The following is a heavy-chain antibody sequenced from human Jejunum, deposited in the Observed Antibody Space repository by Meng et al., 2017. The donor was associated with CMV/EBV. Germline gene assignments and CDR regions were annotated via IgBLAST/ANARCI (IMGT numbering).Heavy chain of an antibody. CDR1: GYTFTGSY. CDR3: AKSQSLYSSGWYDY. J-gene: IGHJ4*02. V-gene: IGHV1-2*02. Sequence: SGYTFTGSYMHWVRQAPGQGLVWVGWINPNTGGTNYAQKFQGRVTLTRDTSINTFFMELTSLTSDDTAVYYCAKSQSLYSSGWYDYWGQGALVTVSS. D-gene: IGHD6-19*01. CDR2: INPNTGGT.